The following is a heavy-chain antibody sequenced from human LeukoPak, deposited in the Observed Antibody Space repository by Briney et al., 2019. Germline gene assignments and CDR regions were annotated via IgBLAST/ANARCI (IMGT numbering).Heavy chain of an antibody. Sequence: PSETLSLTCTVSGGSISSGGYYWSWIRQHPGKGLEWIGYIYYSGSTYYNPSLKSRVTISVDTSKNQFSLELSSVTAADTAVYYCAREPRGASAFDIWGQGTMVTVSS. V-gene: IGHV4-31*03. CDR2: IYYSGST. CDR3: AREPRGASAFDI. CDR1: GGSISSGGYY. J-gene: IGHJ3*02.